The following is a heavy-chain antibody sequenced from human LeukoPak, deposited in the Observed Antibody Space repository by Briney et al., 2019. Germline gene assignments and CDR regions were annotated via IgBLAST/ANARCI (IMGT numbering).Heavy chain of an antibody. CDR1: GGTFTSYD. J-gene: IGHJ4*02. CDR3: ARGPPNWGYDY. CDR2: MSPNSGDT. V-gene: IGHV1-8*01. D-gene: IGHD7-27*01. Sequence: ASVKVSCKASGGTFTSYDFNWVRQATGQRPEWMGWMSPNSGDTGYAQKFQDRVTMTRNTSISTAYMELSSLRSDDTAVYYCARGPPNWGYDYWGPGTLVTVSS.